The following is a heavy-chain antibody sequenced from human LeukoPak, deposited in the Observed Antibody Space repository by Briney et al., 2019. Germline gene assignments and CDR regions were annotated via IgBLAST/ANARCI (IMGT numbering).Heavy chain of an antibody. CDR2: ISYDGSNN. V-gene: IGHV3-30*03. Sequence: GGSLRLSCAASGFTFSSYGMHWVRQAPGKGLEWVAVISYDGSNNYYADSVKGRFTISRDNSKNTLFLQMNSLRAEDTAVYYCARSAIVGGSDLWGRGTLVTVSS. J-gene: IGHJ2*01. CDR1: GFTFSSYG. D-gene: IGHD1-26*01. CDR3: ARSAIVGGSDL.